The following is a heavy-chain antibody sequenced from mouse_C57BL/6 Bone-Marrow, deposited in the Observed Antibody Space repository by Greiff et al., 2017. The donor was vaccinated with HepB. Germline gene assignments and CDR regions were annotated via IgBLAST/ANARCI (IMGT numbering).Heavy chain of an antibody. D-gene: IGHD2-3*01. CDR2: IGPGSGST. CDR1: GYTFTSYW. Sequence: QVQLQQPGAELVMPGASVKLSCKASGYTFTSYWMHWVKQRPGQGLEWIGKIGPGSGSTYYNEKFKGKATLTADKSSSTAYMQLSSLTSEDSAVYFCARGDGYYVGYFDYWGQGTTLTVSS. V-gene: IGHV1-77*01. J-gene: IGHJ2*01. CDR3: ARGDGYYVGYFDY.